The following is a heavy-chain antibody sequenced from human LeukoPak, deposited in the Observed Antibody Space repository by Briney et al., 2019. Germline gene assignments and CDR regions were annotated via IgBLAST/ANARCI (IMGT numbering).Heavy chain of an antibody. D-gene: IGHD7-27*01. V-gene: IGHV1-69*06. CDR2: IIPLFGTA. J-gene: IGHJ4*02. Sequence: SVKVSCKASGGTFSSYAISWVRQAPGQGPEWMGGIIPLFGTANYAQKFQGRVTITADKSTSTAYMELSSLRSEDTAVYYCARGSPELGQFDYWGQGTLVTVSS. CDR3: ARGSPELGQFDY. CDR1: GGTFSSYA.